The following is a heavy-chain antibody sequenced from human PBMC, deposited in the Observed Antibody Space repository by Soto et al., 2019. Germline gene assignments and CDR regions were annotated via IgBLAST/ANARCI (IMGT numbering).Heavy chain of an antibody. Sequence: QVQLQESGPGLVKPSENLSLTCTVSGGSISGYYWSWIRQPAGKGLEWIGRLYNSERTNYNPSLKSRVTMSMDTSKNQCSLKLTSVTAADTAVYFCAREPLAHSYFDLWGQGTLVTVSS. CDR2: LYNSERT. J-gene: IGHJ4*02. CDR3: AREPLAHSYFDL. V-gene: IGHV4-4*07. CDR1: GGSISGYY.